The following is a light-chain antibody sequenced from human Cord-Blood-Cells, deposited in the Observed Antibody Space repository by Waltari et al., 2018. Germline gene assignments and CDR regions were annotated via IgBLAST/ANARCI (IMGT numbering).Light chain of an antibody. J-gene: IGLJ1*01. V-gene: IGLV1-51*02. Sequence: QSVFTQPPPLSAAPGQKVTLPCSGCSSNIGTNSVTCYQQLPGTAPKLLIYENKKRPSGIPDRFSGSKSGTSATLGITGLQTGDEADYYCGTWDSSLSAYVFGTGTKVTVL. CDR1: SSNIGTNS. CDR2: ENK. CDR3: GTWDSSLSAYV.